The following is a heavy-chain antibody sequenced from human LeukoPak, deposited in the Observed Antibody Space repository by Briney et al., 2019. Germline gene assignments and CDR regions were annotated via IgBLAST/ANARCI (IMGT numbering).Heavy chain of an antibody. Sequence: ASVKVSCKASGGTFSSYTISLVRQAPGQGLEWMGWISAYNGNTNYAQKLQARVTMTTDTSTNTAYMELRSLRSDDTAVYYCARDLPQITIFGVVISHYFDYWGQGTLVTVSS. CDR2: ISAYNGNT. J-gene: IGHJ4*02. D-gene: IGHD3-3*01. CDR1: GGTFSSYT. CDR3: ARDLPQITIFGVVISHYFDY. V-gene: IGHV1-18*01.